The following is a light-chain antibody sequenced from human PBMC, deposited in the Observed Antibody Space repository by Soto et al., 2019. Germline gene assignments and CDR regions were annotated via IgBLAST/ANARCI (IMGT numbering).Light chain of an antibody. Sequence: QSALTQPRSVSGSPGQSVTISCTGTSSDVGGYNYVSWYQQHPGKAPKLMIYDVSKRPSGVPDRFSGSTSGNTASLTISGLQAEDEADYYCCSYAGSVVFGGGTKVTVL. J-gene: IGLJ2*01. V-gene: IGLV2-11*01. CDR1: SSDVGGYNY. CDR2: DVS. CDR3: CSYAGSVV.